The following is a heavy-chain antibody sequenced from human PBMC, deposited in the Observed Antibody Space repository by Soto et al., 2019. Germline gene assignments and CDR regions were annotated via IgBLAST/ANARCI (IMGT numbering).Heavy chain of an antibody. J-gene: IGHJ4*02. CDR3: ARETEDLTANFDY. CDR2: ISSTTNYI. CDR1: GFTFTRYS. V-gene: IGHV3-21*06. Sequence: EVQLVESGGGLVKPGGSLRLSCAASGFTFTRYSMNWVRQAPGKGLEWVSSISSTTNYIYYGESMKGRFTISRDNAQNSLDQEINSLRADDTAVYYCARETEDLTANFDYRGQGTLVTVSS.